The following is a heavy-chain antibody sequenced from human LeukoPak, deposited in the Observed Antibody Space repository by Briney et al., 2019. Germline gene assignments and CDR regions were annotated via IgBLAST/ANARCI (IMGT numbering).Heavy chain of an antibody. D-gene: IGHD3-22*01. CDR2: IYSGGSP. J-gene: IGHJ4*02. Sequence: GGSLRLSCAASGFTVSSNYMSWVRQAPGKGLEWVSIIYSGGSPYYADSVKGRFTISRDNSKNTLYLQMTSLRAEDTAVYYCAKDATGGDYYDSSRDYWGQGTLVTVSS. CDR1: GFTVSSNY. CDR3: AKDATGGDYYDSSRDY. V-gene: IGHV3-66*01.